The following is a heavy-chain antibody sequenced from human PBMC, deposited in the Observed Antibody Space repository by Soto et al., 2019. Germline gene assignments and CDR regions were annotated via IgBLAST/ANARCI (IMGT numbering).Heavy chain of an antibody. V-gene: IGHV4-4*02. J-gene: IGHJ5*02. CDR1: GGSISSSNW. Sequence: SETLSLTCAVSGGSISSSNWWSWVRQPPGKGLEWIGEIYHSGSTNYNPSLKSRVTISVDKSKNQFSLKLSSVTAADTAVYYCARVGNLSVGSSWSNWFDPWGQGTLVTVSS. CDR2: IYHSGST. D-gene: IGHD6-13*01. CDR3: ARVGNLSVGSSWSNWFDP.